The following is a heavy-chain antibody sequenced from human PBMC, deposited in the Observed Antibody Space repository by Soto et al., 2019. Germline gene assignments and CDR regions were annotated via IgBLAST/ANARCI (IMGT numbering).Heavy chain of an antibody. CDR1: GFTFSSYG. Sequence: SGGSLRLSCTASGFTFSSYGIHWVRQAPGKGLEWVAIIWHDGSNEYYADSVRGRFTISRDNSKNTVSLQMNSLSGEDTAVYYCARDSAWLMDVWGHGTTVTVSS. CDR3: ARDSAWLMDV. J-gene: IGHJ6*02. D-gene: IGHD3-9*01. V-gene: IGHV3-33*01. CDR2: IWHDGSNE.